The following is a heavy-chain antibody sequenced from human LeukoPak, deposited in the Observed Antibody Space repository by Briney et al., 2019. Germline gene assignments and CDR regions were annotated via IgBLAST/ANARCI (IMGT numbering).Heavy chain of an antibody. CDR1: GGSISSGGYY. V-gene: IGHV4-30-2*01. D-gene: IGHD2-2*01. CDR3: ASVWYCSNTSCPYLDY. CDR2: IYHSGST. J-gene: IGHJ4*02. Sequence: SETLSLTCTVSGGSISSGGYYWSWIRQPPRKGLEWIGYIYHSGSTYYNPSLKSRVTISVDRSKNQFSLKLSSVTAADTAVYYCASVWYCSNTSCPYLDYWGQGTLVTVSS.